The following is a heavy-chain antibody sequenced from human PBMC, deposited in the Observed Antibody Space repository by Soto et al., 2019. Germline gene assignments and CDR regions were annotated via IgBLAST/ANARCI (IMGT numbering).Heavy chain of an antibody. CDR2: ISVYNGNT. J-gene: IGHJ6*02. CDR1: GYAVTSYG. Sequence: ASVKVSCKASGYAVTSYGISWVRQAPGQGLEWMGWISVYNGNTNYAQKLQGRGTMTADTSTSTAYMELRSLRSDDTAVYYCARAESMDVWGQGTTVTVSS. CDR3: ARAESMDV. V-gene: IGHV1-18*01.